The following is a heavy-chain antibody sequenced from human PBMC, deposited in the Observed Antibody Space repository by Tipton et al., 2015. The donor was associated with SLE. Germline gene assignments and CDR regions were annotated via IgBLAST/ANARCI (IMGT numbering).Heavy chain of an antibody. V-gene: IGHV5-51*01. CDR2: IYAGDSEA. D-gene: IGHD1-7*01. Sequence: QLVQSGAELKKPGESLKISYTGSGYTFSNYWIGWVRQMPGKGLEWMGIIYAGDSEARYSPSFQGQVTMSVDKSINTAYLQWSSLKASDTAIYYCARQTGTPSFFAYWGQGTLVTVSS. CDR3: ARQTGTPSFFAY. J-gene: IGHJ4*02. CDR1: GYTFSNYW.